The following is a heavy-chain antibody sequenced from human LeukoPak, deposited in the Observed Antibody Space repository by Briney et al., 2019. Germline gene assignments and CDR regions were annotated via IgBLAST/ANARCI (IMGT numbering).Heavy chain of an antibody. CDR1: GYTFTGYY. D-gene: IGHD1-7*01. Sequence: ASVKVSCKASGYTFTGYYMHWVRQAPGQGLEWMGRINPNSGGTNYAQKLQGRVTMTRDTSISTAYMELSRLRSDDTAVYYCARELTPSEYNWNSNTDYWGQGTLVTVSS. CDR3: ARELTPSEYNWNSNTDY. J-gene: IGHJ4*02. CDR2: INPNSGGT. V-gene: IGHV1-2*06.